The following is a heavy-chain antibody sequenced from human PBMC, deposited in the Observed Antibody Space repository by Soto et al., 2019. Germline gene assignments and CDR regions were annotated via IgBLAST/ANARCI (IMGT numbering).Heavy chain of an antibody. J-gene: IGHJ5*01. CDR3: ARGRYCLTGRCFPNWFDS. V-gene: IGHV4-30-4*01. D-gene: IGHD7-27*01. CDR1: GDSISNLDYF. Sequence: PSETLSLTCSVSGDSISNLDYFWAWIRQPPGQALESIGYIYKSATTYYNPSFEGRVAISVDTSKSQFSLNVTSVTAADTAVYFCARGRYCLTGRCFPNWFDSWGQGALVTVSS. CDR2: IYKSATT.